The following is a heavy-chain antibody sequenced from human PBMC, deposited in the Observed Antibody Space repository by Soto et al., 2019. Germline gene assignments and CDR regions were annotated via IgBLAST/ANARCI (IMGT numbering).Heavy chain of an antibody. CDR3: ARNGITIFGVVISPRSDYYYYMDV. Sequence: ASVKVSCKASGYTFTSCYMHWVRQAPGQGLEWMGIINPSGGSTSYAQKFQGRVTMTRDTSTSTVYMELSSLRSEDTAVYYCARNGITIFGVVISPRSDYYYYMDVWGKGTTVTVSS. D-gene: IGHD3-3*01. CDR2: INPSGGST. J-gene: IGHJ6*03. CDR1: GYTFTSCY. V-gene: IGHV1-46*03.